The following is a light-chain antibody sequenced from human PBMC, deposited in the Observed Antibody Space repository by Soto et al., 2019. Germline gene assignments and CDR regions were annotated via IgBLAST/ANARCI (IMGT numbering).Light chain of an antibody. CDR2: KAS. CDR3: QQYNSYWWT. J-gene: IGKJ1*01. CDR1: QSLNNW. V-gene: IGKV1-5*03. Sequence: DIQMTQFPSTLSASVGDRVTITCRASQSLNNWLAWYQQKPGNAPKLLIYKASNLESGVPSRFSGSGSGTQFTLTISSLQPDDLATYYCQQYNSYWWTFGQGTRVEI.